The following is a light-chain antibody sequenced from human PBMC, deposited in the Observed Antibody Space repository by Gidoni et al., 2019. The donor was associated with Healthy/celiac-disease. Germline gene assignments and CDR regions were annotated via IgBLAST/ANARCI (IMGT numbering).Light chain of an antibody. CDR3: QQYNNWPYT. CDR1: QSVSSN. Sequence: IVMTHSPATLSASPGERATLSCRASQSVSSNLAWYQQKPGQAPRLLIYGASTRATGIPARFSGSGSGTEFTLTISSLQSEDFAVYYCQQYNNWPYTFGQGTKLEIK. J-gene: IGKJ2*01. V-gene: IGKV3-15*01. CDR2: GAS.